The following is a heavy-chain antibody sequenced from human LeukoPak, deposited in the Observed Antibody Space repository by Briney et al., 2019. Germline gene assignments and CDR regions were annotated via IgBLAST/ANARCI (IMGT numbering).Heavy chain of an antibody. CDR1: GFTFSNTW. CDR2: ISGSGGST. CDR3: AKSKGSLDY. Sequence: GGSLRLSCAASGFTFSNTWMTWVRQTPGRGLEWVSAISGSGGSTYYADSVKGRFTISRDNSKNTLYLQMNSLRAEDTAVYYCAKSKGSLDYWGQGTLVTVSS. D-gene: IGHD3-10*01. J-gene: IGHJ4*02. V-gene: IGHV3-23*01.